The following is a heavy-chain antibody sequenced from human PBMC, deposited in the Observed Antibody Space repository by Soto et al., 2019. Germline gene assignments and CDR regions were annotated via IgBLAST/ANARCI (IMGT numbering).Heavy chain of an antibody. CDR2: VYSGGTT. CDR1: GFTVTNNY. Sequence: VQLVESGGGLVQPGGSLRVSCAASGFTVTNNYMSWVRQAPGKGLEWVSVVYSGGTTDYADSVKGSFTISRDNSRNTLYLQMNSLRGDDTAVYYCTRDRSSGWSEYWGQGTLVTVSS. J-gene: IGHJ4*02. V-gene: IGHV3-66*01. CDR3: TRDRSSGWSEY. D-gene: IGHD6-19*01.